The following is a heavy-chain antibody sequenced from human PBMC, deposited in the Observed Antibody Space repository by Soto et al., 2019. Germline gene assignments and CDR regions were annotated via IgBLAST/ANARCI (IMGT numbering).Heavy chain of an antibody. CDR1: GLTFSNYG. V-gene: IGHV3-23*01. CDR2: IGSSGAT. Sequence: PGGSLRLSCEGSGLTFSNYGMSWVRQAPGKGLEWVSGIGSSGATYYADSVKGRFTVSRDNSKKTMYMQMNGLRVNDTAVYYCAKAMSQQSDLEGIDYWGQGTLVTVSS. D-gene: IGHD6-13*01. CDR3: AKAMSQQSDLEGIDY. J-gene: IGHJ4*02.